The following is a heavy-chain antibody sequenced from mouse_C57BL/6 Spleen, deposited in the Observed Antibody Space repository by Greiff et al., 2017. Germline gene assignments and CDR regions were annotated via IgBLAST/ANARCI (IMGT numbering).Heavy chain of an antibody. CDR2: ISSGGDYI. CDR3: TRARLYWEYYAMDY. J-gene: IGHJ4*01. Sequence: EVQRVESGEGLVKPGGSLKLSCAASGFTFSSYAMSWVRQTPEKRLEWVAYISSGGDYIYYADTVKGRFTITRDNARNTLYLQMSSLKSEDTAMYYCTRARLYWEYYAMDYWGQGTSVTVSS. V-gene: IGHV5-9-1*02. D-gene: IGHD2-12*01. CDR1: GFTFSSYA.